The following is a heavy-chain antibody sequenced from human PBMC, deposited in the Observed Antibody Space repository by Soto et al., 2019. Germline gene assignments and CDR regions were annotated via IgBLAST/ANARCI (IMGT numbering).Heavy chain of an antibody. Sequence: EVQLVESGGGLVQPGGSLRLSCAASGFTFSSYAMSWVRQAPGKGLEWVSAISGSGGSTYYADSVKGRFTISRDNSKNTLYLQMNSLRAEDTAVYYCAKEALGYCSSTSCYRGYYFDYWGQGTLVTVSS. J-gene: IGHJ4*02. CDR3: AKEALGYCSSTSCYRGYYFDY. CDR2: ISGSGGST. D-gene: IGHD2-2*01. CDR1: GFTFSSYA. V-gene: IGHV3-23*04.